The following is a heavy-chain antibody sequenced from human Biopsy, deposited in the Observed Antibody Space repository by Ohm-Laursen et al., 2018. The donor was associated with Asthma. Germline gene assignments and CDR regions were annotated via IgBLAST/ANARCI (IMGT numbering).Heavy chain of an antibody. CDR3: ARCQVGYSSGWSLLLKKIYYSGMDV. D-gene: IGHD6-19*01. V-gene: IGHV1-69*13. Sequence: VKISCKAPGGTFSNFAISWVRQAPGQGLEWLGGIITVFGTTNYAQKFQGRVTITADESTSTAYMEVTSLRSEDTAIYYCARCQVGYSSGWSLLLKKIYYSGMDVWGQGTAVTVSS. CDR2: IITVFGTT. CDR1: GGTFSNFA. J-gene: IGHJ6*02.